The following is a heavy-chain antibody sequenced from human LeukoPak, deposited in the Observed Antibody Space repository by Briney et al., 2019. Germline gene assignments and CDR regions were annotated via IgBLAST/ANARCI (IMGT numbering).Heavy chain of an antibody. CDR3: ARLSSPYYYGGSATEY. CDR1: GGSISRYS. J-gene: IGHJ4*02. CDR2: IYYSGST. Sequence: SETLSLTCTVSGGSISRYSWSWIRQPPGKGLEWIGYIYYSGSTNYNPSLKSRVTISVDTSKSQFSLKLSSVTAADTAVYFCARLSSPYYYGGSATEYWGQGTLVTVSS. D-gene: IGHD3-22*01. V-gene: IGHV4-59*08.